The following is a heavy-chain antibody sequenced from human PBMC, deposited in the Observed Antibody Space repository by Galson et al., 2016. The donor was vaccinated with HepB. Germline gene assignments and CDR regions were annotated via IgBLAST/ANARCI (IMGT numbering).Heavy chain of an antibody. J-gene: IGHJ4*02. Sequence: SLRLSCAASGFTFNNYNMNWVRQAPGKGLEWVAYISTTSRPKFYADSVKGRFTISTDNAKNTLSLQMNSLRDEGTAVYYCLREPFDYWGQGALVTVSS. CDR2: ISTTSRPK. CDR3: LREPFDY. CDR1: GFTFNNYN. V-gene: IGHV3-48*02.